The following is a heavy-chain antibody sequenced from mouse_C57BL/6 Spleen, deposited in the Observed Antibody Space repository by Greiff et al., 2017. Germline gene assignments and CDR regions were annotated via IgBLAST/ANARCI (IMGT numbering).Heavy chain of an antibody. CDR3: AETAQATYAMDY. V-gene: IGHV1-7*01. D-gene: IGHD3-2*02. Sequence: QVQLKQSGAELAKPGASVKLSCKASGYTFTSYWMHWVKQRPGQGLEWIGYINPSSGYTKYNQKFKDKATLTADKYSSTAYMQLSSLTYEDSAVYYCAETAQATYAMDYWGQGTSVTVSS. J-gene: IGHJ4*01. CDR2: INPSSGYT. CDR1: GYTFTSYW.